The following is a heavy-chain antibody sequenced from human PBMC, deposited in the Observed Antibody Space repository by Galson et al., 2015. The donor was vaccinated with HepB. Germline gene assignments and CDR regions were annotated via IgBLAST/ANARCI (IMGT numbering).Heavy chain of an antibody. J-gene: IGHJ4*02. CDR3: ARARYYGSGGEIFDY. Sequence: SLRLSCAASGFTFSSYAMHWVRQAPGKGLEYVSAISSNGGSTYYADSVKGRFTISRDNSKNTLYLQMNSLRAEDTAVYYCARARYYGSGGEIFDYWGQGTLVTVSS. V-gene: IGHV3-64*04. D-gene: IGHD3-10*01. CDR1: GFTFSSYA. CDR2: ISSNGGST.